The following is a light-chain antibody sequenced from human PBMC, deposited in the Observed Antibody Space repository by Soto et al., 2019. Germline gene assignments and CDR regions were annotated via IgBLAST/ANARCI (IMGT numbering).Light chain of an antibody. V-gene: IGKV1-9*01. CDR1: QDISSY. J-gene: IGKJ4*01. CDR3: QQLNTYPST. Sequence: IQLTQSPSSLSASVGDRVTITCRASQDISSYLGWYQQKPGKAPKLLIYAASTLQRGVPSRFSGSGSGTDFTLNISSLQPEDFATYYCQQLNTYPSTFGGGTRWIS. CDR2: AAS.